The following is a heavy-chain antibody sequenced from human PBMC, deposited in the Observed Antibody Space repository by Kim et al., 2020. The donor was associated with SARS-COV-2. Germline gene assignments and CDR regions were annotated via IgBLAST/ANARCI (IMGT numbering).Heavy chain of an antibody. CDR1: GFTFSSYA. CDR3: AKSGIRIRLGESSFDY. CDR2: ISGSGGST. V-gene: IGHV3-23*01. Sequence: GGSLRLSCAASGFTFSSYAMSWVRQAPGKGLEWVSAISGSGGSTYYADSVKGRFTISRDNSKNTLYLQMNSLRAEDTAVYYCAKSGIRIRLGESSFDYWGRGTLVTVSS. J-gene: IGHJ4*02. D-gene: IGHD3-16*02.